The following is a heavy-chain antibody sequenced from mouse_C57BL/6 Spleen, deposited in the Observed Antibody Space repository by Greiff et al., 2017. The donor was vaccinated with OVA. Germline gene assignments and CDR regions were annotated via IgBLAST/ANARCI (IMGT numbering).Heavy chain of an antibody. Sequence: QVHVKQSGPGLVQPSQSLSITCTVSGFSFTSYGVHWVRQSPGKGLEWLGVIWSGGSTDKNAAFISRLGISTDNSKSQVFLKMNSLQADDTAIYYCARRDHSSWFAYWGQGTLVTVSA. V-gene: IGHV2-2*01. D-gene: IGHD3-3*01. J-gene: IGHJ3*01. CDR1: GFSFTSYG. CDR3: ARRDHSSWFAY. CDR2: IWSGGST.